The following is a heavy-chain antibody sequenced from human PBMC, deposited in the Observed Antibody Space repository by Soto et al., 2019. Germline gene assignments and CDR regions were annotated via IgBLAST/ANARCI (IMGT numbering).Heavy chain of an antibody. Sequence: SQTLSLTCDISGDSVSSNSVGWNWVRHSPSSGLEWLGRTYYRSKWFNDSAPSVKSRIIINPDTSKNQLSLQLNSVTPEDTAVYYCARSAKGGAFDIWAQGTMVTVSS. CDR2: TYYRSKWFN. CDR1: GDSVSSNSVG. V-gene: IGHV6-1*01. CDR3: ARSAKGGAFDI. J-gene: IGHJ3*02. D-gene: IGHD3-16*01.